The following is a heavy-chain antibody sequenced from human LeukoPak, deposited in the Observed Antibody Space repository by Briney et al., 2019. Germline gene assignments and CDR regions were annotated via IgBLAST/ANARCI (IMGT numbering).Heavy chain of an antibody. CDR2: ISAYNGNT. J-gene: IGHJ4*02. D-gene: IGHD2-8*01. CDR1: GYTFTSYG. Sequence: ASVKVSCKASGYTFTSYGISWVRQAPGQGLEWMGWISAYNGNTNYAQKLQGRVTMTTDTSTSTAYMELRSLRSDDTAVYYCARDPVLMVYAMIGEDFDYWGQGTLVTVSS. V-gene: IGHV1-18*01. CDR3: ARDPVLMVYAMIGEDFDY.